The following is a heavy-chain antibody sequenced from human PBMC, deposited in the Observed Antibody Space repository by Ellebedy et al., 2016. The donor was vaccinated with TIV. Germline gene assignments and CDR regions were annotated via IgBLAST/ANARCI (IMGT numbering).Heavy chain of an antibody. CDR2: ISFDGSSQ. CDR3: ARDEVAGTHFFDY. Sequence: GESLKISCAASGFTFGNYAMHWLRQAPGKGPEWVTLISFDGSSQYYTDSVKGRFTVSRDNSKTTLYLQMHSLRPEDTAVYYCARDEVAGTHFFDYWGQGTLVIVSS. D-gene: IGHD6-19*01. V-gene: IGHV3-30*10. J-gene: IGHJ4*02. CDR1: GFTFGNYA.